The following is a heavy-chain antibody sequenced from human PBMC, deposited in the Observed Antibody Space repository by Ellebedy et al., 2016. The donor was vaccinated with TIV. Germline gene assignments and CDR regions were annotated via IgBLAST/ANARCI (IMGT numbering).Heavy chain of an antibody. D-gene: IGHD7-27*01. CDR1: GFAFNMYA. V-gene: IGHV3-64D*06. CDR3: VKDPVKSMDKWGY. Sequence: GGSLRLSXSASGFAFNMYALQWIRQAPGKGLEYVSAISSLGNNTYYRDSVKGRFTISRDNSRNTLYLQMNSLRSDDTAVYYCVKDPVKSMDKWGYWGRGTLVTVSS. J-gene: IGHJ4*02. CDR2: ISSLGNNT.